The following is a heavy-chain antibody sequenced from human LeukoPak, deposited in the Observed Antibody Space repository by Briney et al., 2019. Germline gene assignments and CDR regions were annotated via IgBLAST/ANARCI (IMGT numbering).Heavy chain of an antibody. V-gene: IGHV1-46*01. CDR1: GYTFTSYY. J-gene: IGHJ6*03. CDR3: ARAAHYYYYMDV. CDR2: INPSGGST. Sequence: GASVTVSCKASGYTFTSYYMHWVRQAPGQGLEWMGIINPSGGSTSYAQKFQGRVTMTRDMSTSTVYMELSSLRSEDTAVYYCARAAHYYYYMDVWGKGTTVTVSS.